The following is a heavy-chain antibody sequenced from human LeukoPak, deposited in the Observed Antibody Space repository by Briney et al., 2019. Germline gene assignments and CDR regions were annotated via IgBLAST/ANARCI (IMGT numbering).Heavy chain of an antibody. D-gene: IGHD5-18*01. J-gene: IGHJ4*02. CDR2: ISYDGSNK. Sequence: GGSLRLSCAASGFTFSSYGMHWVRQAPGKGLEWVAVISYDGSNKYYADSVKGRFTISRDNSKNTLYLQMNSLRAEDTAVYYCANSRIQLWLLDDYWGQGTLVTVSS. V-gene: IGHV3-30*18. CDR1: GFTFSSYG. CDR3: ANSRIQLWLLDDY.